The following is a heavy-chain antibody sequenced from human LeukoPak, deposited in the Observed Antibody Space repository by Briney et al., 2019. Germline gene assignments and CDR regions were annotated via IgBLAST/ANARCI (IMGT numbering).Heavy chain of an antibody. V-gene: IGHV3-7*01. Sequence: GGSLRLSCAASGFTFSNYWLSWVRQAPGKGLEWVANIHLHGSERYYLDSVEGRFTISRDNAKNSLYLQMNSLRAEDTAVYYCTCDLDRSDGLWGQGTMVTVSS. CDR3: TCDLDRSDGL. CDR1: GFTFSNYW. D-gene: IGHD2-8*01. CDR2: IHLHGSER. J-gene: IGHJ3*01.